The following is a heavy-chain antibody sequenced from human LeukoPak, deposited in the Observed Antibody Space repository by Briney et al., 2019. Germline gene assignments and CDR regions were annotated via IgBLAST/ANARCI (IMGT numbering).Heavy chain of an antibody. CDR1: GYTLTELS. CDR3: ARGGTTVLIPVYFDY. Sequence: SVKVSCKVSGYTLTELSMHWVRQAPGQGLEWMGGIIPIFGTANYAQKFQGRVTITADESTSTAYMELSSLRSEDTAVYYCARGGTTVLIPVYFDYWGQGTLVTVSS. V-gene: IGHV1-69*13. J-gene: IGHJ4*02. D-gene: IGHD4-23*01. CDR2: IIPIFGTA.